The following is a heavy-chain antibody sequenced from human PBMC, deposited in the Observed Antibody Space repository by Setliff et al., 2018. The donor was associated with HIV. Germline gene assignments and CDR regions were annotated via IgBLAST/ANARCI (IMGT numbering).Heavy chain of an antibody. V-gene: IGHV4-4*02. CDR3: ARQVGEGKWYLDS. CDR2: IYHGAST. Sequence: PSETLSLTCAVSGGSISSSNWWSWVRQPPGKGLEWIGEIYHGASTNYNPSLKGRVTMSVDKSKNQFSLKLASVTAADTAVYYCARQVGEGKWYLDSWGHGTLVTVSS. J-gene: IGHJ4*01. CDR1: GGSISSSNW. D-gene: IGHD1-26*01.